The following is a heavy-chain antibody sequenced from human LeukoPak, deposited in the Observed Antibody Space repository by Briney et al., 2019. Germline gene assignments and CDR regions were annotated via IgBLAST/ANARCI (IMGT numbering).Heavy chain of an antibody. CDR2: IKQDGSEK. CDR3: AKDTKGLIDY. J-gene: IGHJ4*02. CDR1: GFTFSNYW. V-gene: IGHV3-7*01. Sequence: GGSLRLSCAASGFTFSNYWMSWVRQAPGKGLEWVANIKQDGSEKYYVDSVKGRFTISRDNAKNSLYLQMNSLRAEDTAVYYCAKDTKGLIDYWGQGTLVTVSS.